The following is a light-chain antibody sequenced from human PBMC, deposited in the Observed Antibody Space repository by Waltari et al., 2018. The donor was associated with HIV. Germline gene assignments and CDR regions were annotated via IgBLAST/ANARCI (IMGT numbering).Light chain of an antibody. CDR3: ATWNDSLSGYV. J-gene: IGLJ1*01. CDR1: SSNIGRNY. CDR2: RNN. V-gene: IGLV1-47*01. Sequence: QSVLTQSPSASGTPGQRVTISCSGSSSNIGRNYVYWYQQLPGTAPKLLIYRNNQRPSGVPDRFSGSKSGTSASLAISGLRSEDEADYYCATWNDSLSGYVFGTGTKVTV.